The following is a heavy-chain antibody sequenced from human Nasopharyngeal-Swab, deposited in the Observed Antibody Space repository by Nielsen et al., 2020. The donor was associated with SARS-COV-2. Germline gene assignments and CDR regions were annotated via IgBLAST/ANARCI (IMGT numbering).Heavy chain of an antibody. CDR3: ATLRSGYYPKTFDY. CDR1: GYTLTELS. D-gene: IGHD3-3*01. Sequence: ASVKVSCKVSGYTLTELSMHWVRQAPGKGLEWMGGFDPEDGETIYAQKFQGRVTMTEDTSTDTAYMELSSLRSEDTAVYYCATLRSGYYPKTFDYWCQGTLVTVSS. V-gene: IGHV1-24*01. J-gene: IGHJ4*02. CDR2: FDPEDGET.